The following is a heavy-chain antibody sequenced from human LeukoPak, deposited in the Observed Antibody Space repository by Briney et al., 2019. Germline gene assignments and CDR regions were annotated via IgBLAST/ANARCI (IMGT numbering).Heavy chain of an antibody. D-gene: IGHD5-18*01. CDR3: ARVRLRGYSFDAFDI. CDR1: GFTFSSYW. J-gene: IGHJ3*02. V-gene: IGHV3-74*01. Sequence: GGSLRLSCAASGFTFSSYWMHWVRQAPGKGLVWVSRINSDGSTTNYADSVKGRLTISRDNDKNTLYLQMNSLRAEDTAVYYCARVRLRGYSFDAFDIWGQGTMVTVSS. CDR2: INSDGSTT.